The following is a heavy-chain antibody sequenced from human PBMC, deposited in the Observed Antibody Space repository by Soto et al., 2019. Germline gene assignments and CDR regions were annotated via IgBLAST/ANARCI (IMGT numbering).Heavy chain of an antibody. CDR2: ISYDGSNK. CDR3: AKGVEQQLVRIGLDI. CDR1: GFIFSNYG. D-gene: IGHD6-13*01. V-gene: IGHV3-30*18. J-gene: IGHJ3*02. Sequence: QVQLVESGGGVVQPGRSLRLSCAASGFIFSNYGMHWVRQAPGKGLEWVAAISYDGSNKYYADSVKGRFTISRDNSKNTLYLQMNSLRAEDTAVYYCAKGVEQQLVRIGLDIWGQGTMVTVSS.